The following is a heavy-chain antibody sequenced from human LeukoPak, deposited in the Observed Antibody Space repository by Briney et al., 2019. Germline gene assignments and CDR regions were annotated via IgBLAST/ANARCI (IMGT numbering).Heavy chain of an antibody. CDR3: ARGGLVRGTINSLIGFDV. CDR1: GGSISTSNYY. Sequence: SETLSLTCTVSGGSISTSNYYWGWIRQPPGKGLEWIGNIFYSGSTYYSPSLKSRVTISLDTSRNQFSLKLNSVTPEDTALYYCARGGLVRGTINSLIGFDVWGQGIMVTVSS. D-gene: IGHD3-10*01. CDR2: IFYSGST. V-gene: IGHV4-39*07. J-gene: IGHJ3*01.